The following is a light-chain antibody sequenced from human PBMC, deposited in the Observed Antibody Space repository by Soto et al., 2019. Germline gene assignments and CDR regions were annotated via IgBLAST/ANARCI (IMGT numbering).Light chain of an antibody. CDR2: DVN. V-gene: IGLV2-14*01. CDR3: SSYTSTTTVII. Sequence: QSALTQPASESRSPGQSVTISGTGTNSDIGPYNYVTWYQKHPGKAPKLIIYDVNNRPSGVSNRFSGSKSGNTASLTISGLQAEDEADYYCSSYTSTTTVIIFGGGTKVTVL. CDR1: NSDIGPYNY. J-gene: IGLJ2*01.